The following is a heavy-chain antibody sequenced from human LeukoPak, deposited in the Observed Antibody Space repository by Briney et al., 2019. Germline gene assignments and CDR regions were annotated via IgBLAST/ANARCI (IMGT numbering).Heavy chain of an antibody. J-gene: IGHJ6*02. CDR3: AKADCSSTSCSMGGRYYYGLDV. Sequence: VASVKVSFTASGGTFSIYTISWVRQAPGQGLEWMGRIIPVIGITNYAQKFQGRVTITADKSTSTAYMELSSLRSEDTAVYYCAKADCSSTSCSMGGRYYYGLDVWGQGTTVTVS. CDR1: GGTFSIYT. CDR2: IIPVIGIT. D-gene: IGHD2-2*01. V-gene: IGHV1-69*02.